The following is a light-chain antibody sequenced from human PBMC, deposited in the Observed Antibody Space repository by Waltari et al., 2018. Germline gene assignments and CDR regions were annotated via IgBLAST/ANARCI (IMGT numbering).Light chain of an antibody. CDR3: QQRSNRPPWT. CDR1: QSVSSY. CDR2: DAS. J-gene: IGKJ1*01. V-gene: IGKV3-11*01. Sequence: EIVLTQSPATMSLSAGERATLFCRPSQSVSSYLAWYQQTPGQAPRLLIYDASHSATGIPARFSGSGSGTDFTLTINSLEPEDFAVYYCQQRSNRPPWTFGQGTRVEIK.